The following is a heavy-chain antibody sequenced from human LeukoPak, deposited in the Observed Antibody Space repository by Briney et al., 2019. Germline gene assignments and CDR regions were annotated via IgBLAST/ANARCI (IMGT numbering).Heavy chain of an antibody. CDR1: GGSISSSNW. CDR3: AKGDSSSWSNPDY. V-gene: IGHV4-4*02. Sequence: SETLSLTCVVSGGSISSSNWWSWVRQPPGKGLEWTGEIYHSGSTNYNPSLKSRVTISLDKSKNQFSLKLNSVTAADTAVYYCAKGDSSSWSNPDYWGQGTLVTVSS. J-gene: IGHJ4*02. CDR2: IYHSGST. D-gene: IGHD6-13*01.